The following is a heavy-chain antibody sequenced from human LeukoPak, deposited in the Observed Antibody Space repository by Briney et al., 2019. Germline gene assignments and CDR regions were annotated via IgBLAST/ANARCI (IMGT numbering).Heavy chain of an antibody. CDR3: ARAVRGVIFLPDD. J-gene: IGHJ4*02. Sequence: ASVKVSCKASGYTFTSYDINWVRQATGQGLEWMGWMNPNSGNTGYAKKFQGRVTMTRNTSISTAYMELSSLRSEDTAVYYCARAVRGVIFLPDDWGQGTLVTVSS. CDR1: GYTFTSYD. CDR2: MNPNSGNT. D-gene: IGHD3-10*01. V-gene: IGHV1-8*01.